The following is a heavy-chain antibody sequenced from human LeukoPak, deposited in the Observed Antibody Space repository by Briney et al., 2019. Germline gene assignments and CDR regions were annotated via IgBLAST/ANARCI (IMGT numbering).Heavy chain of an antibody. D-gene: IGHD5-24*01. V-gene: IGHV1-46*01. Sequence: ASVKVSCKAFGYTFTSNYMHWVRQAPGQGPEWMGVISPSGGSTTYAQRFQGRVTLTRDMSTSTDYLELSSLRSGDTAVYYCARDNSVRDEAWWFNPWGQGTLVTVSS. J-gene: IGHJ5*02. CDR3: ARDNSVRDEAWWFNP. CDR2: ISPSGGST. CDR1: GYTFTSNY.